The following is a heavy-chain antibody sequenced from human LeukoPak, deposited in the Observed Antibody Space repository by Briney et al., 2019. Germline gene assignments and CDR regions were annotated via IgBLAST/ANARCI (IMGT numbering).Heavy chain of an antibody. CDR1: GFTFSDYY. Sequence: PGGSLRLSCAASGFTFSDYYMSWIRQTPGKGLEWVAILHSDGGTDYADSVRGRFTISRDNSKDIVYLQMNSLRVEDTALYYCARDRSGTYLDFWGQGTLVTVSS. V-gene: IGHV3-66*01. CDR2: LHSDGGT. CDR3: ARDRSGTYLDF. J-gene: IGHJ4*02. D-gene: IGHD1-26*01.